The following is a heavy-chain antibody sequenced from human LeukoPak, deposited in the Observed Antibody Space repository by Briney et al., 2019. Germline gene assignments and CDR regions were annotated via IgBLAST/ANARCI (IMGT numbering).Heavy chain of an antibody. V-gene: IGHV3-30*02. J-gene: IGHJ4*02. CDR2: IRCDGSNK. D-gene: IGHD5-12*01. CDR3: AKAQGDSGYLGVFDY. Sequence: PGGSLRLSCAASGFTFSSYGMHWVRQAPGKGLEWVAFIRCDGSNKYYADSVKGRFTISRDNSKNTLYLQMNSLRAEDTAVYYCAKAQGDSGYLGVFDYWGQGTLVTVSS. CDR1: GFTFSSYG.